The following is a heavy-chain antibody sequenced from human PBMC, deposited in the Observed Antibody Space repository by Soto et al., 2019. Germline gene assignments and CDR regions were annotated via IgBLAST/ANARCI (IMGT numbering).Heavy chain of an antibody. CDR3: AKEFGGWGFDY. D-gene: IGHD6-19*01. CDR2: ISYDGINK. Sequence: QVQLVESGGGVVQPGRSLRLSCAASGFTFSSYDMHWVRQAPGKGLEWVAVISYDGINKYYADSVKGRFTISRDNSKNTVFLQMNSLRPEDTAVYYCAKEFGGWGFDYWGQGTLVTVSS. CDR1: GFTFSSYD. V-gene: IGHV3-30*18. J-gene: IGHJ4*02.